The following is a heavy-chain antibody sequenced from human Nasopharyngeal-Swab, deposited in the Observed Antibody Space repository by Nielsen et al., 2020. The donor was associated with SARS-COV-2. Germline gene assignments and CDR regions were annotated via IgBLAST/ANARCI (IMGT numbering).Heavy chain of an antibody. J-gene: IGHJ3*02. V-gene: IGHV4-59*01. CDR3: ASNSTSWYGSAFDI. CDR2: IYYSGST. Sequence: SETLSLTCTVSGGSISSYYWSWIRPPPGKGLEWIGYIYYSGSTNYNPSLKSRVTISVDTSKNQFSLKLASVTAADTAVYYCASNSTSWYGSAFDIWGQGTMVTVSS. D-gene: IGHD2-2*01. CDR1: GGSISSYY.